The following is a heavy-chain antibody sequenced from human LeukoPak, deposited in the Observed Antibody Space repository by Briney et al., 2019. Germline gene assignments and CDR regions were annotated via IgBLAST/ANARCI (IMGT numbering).Heavy chain of an antibody. CDR2: INHSGST. CDR1: GGSFSGYY. V-gene: IGHV4-34*01. CDR3: ARGRGSYSVFDY. J-gene: IGHJ4*02. Sequence: SETLSLTCAVYGGSFSGYYWSWICQPPGKGLEWIGEINHSGSTNYNPSLKSRVTISVDTSKNQFSLKLSSVTAADTAVYYCARGRGSYSVFDYWGQGTLVTVSS. D-gene: IGHD1-26*01.